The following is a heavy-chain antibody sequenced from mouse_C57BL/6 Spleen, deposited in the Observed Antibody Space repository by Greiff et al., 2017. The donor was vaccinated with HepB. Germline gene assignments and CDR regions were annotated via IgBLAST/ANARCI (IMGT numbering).Heavy chain of an antibody. Sequence: QVQLKESGAELVMPGASVKLSCKASGYTFTSYWMHWVKQRPGQGLEWIGEIDPSDSYTNYNQKFKGKSTLTVDKSSSTAYMQLSSLTSEDSAVYYCARGTAQGFDYWGQGTTLTVSS. CDR2: IDPSDSYT. CDR3: ARGTAQGFDY. D-gene: IGHD3-2*02. CDR1: GYTFTSYW. V-gene: IGHV1-69*01. J-gene: IGHJ2*01.